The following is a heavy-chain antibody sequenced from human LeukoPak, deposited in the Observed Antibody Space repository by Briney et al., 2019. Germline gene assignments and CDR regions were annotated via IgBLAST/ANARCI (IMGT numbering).Heavy chain of an antibody. CDR2: IKEDGSEK. V-gene: IGHV3-7*05. CDR3: AKSGSSVFWS. D-gene: IGHD3-3*02. J-gene: IGHJ5*02. CDR1: GRTSSSDW. Sequence: GRTLMLSCPTSGRTSSSDWMNIVLEALGKGLEWVANIKEDGSEKYYVDSVKGRFTVSRDNVKNSLFLQMNSLRVDDTAVYYCAKSGSSVFWSWGQGTLVTVSS.